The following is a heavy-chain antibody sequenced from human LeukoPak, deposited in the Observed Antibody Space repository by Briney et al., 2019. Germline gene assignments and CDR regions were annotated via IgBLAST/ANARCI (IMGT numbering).Heavy chain of an antibody. CDR1: GGSISSGSYY. D-gene: IGHD3-22*01. J-gene: IGHJ4*02. Sequence: PSQTLSLTCTVSGGSISSGSYYWSWIRQPAGKGLEWIGSIYYSGITYYNPSLKSRVTISVDTSKNQFSLKLSSVTAADTAVYYCARHDSSGYYLDYWGQGTLVTVSS. CDR3: ARHDSSGYYLDY. V-gene: IGHV4-30-2*03. CDR2: IYYSGIT.